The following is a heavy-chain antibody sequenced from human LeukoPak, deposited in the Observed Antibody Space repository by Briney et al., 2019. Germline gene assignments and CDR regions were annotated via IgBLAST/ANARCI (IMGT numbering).Heavy chain of an antibody. Sequence: GGSLRLSCAASGFTFSIYWMNWVRQASGKGLVWVAHISPYGGDTYYADSVKGRFTISRDNAGNTLYLQMNSLRDEDTAAYYCVRDGLGTAPYDNWGQGILVTVSS. V-gene: IGHV3-74*01. CDR3: VRDGLGTAPYDN. CDR2: ISPYGGDT. J-gene: IGHJ4*02. D-gene: IGHD6-13*01. CDR1: GFTFSIYW.